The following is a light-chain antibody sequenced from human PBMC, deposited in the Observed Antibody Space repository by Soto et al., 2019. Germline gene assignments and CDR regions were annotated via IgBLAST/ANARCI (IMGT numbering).Light chain of an antibody. V-gene: IGKV3-20*01. J-gene: IGKJ1*01. CDR3: QQYGSSPLWT. Sequence: EIVLKQSPGTLFLSPGERATLPCRASPSVSRRYLAWYQQKPGQAPRLLIYGASSRATGIPDRFSGSGSGTDFTLTISRLEPEDFAVYYCQQYGSSPLWTFGQGTKVEIK. CDR2: GAS. CDR1: PSVSRRY.